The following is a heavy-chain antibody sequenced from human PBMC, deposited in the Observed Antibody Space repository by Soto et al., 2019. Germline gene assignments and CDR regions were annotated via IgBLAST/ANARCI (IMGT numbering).Heavy chain of an antibody. CDR3: ARTVYNWNDHDAFDI. V-gene: IGHV1-46*03. J-gene: IGHJ3*02. D-gene: IGHD1-1*01. CDR1: GYTFTSYY. Sequence: QVQLVQSGAEVKKPGASVKVSCKASGYTFTSYYMHWVRQAPGQGLEWMGIINPSGGSTSYAQKFQGRVTMTRDTSTSTVYMELSSLRSEDTAVYYCARTVYNWNDHDAFDIWGQGTMVTVSS. CDR2: INPSGGST.